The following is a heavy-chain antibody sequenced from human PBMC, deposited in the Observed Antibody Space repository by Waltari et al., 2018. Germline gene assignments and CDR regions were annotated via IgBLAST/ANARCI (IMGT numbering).Heavy chain of an antibody. CDR3: ARGLQQLVYYYYYMDV. CDR1: GYTFTSYD. Sequence: QVQLVQSGAEVKKPGASVKVSCKASGYTFTSYDINWVRQATGQGLEWMGWMNPNSGNTGYAQKFQGRVTMTRNTSISTAYMELSSLRSEDTAVYYCARGLQQLVYYYYYMDVWGKGTTVTVSS. CDR2: MNPNSGNT. D-gene: IGHD6-13*01. J-gene: IGHJ6*03. V-gene: IGHV1-8*01.